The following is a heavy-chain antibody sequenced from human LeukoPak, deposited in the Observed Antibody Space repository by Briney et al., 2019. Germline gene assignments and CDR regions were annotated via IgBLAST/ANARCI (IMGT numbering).Heavy chain of an antibody. D-gene: IGHD6-13*01. Sequence: PSETLSLTCTVSGGSISSYYWSWIRQPPGKGLEWIGEINHSGSTNYNPSLKSRVTISVDTSKNQFSLKLSSVTAADTAVYYCARASSWYPLPYYFDYWGQGTLVTVSS. V-gene: IGHV4-34*01. CDR3: ARASSWYPLPYYFDY. CDR2: INHSGST. J-gene: IGHJ4*02. CDR1: GGSISSYY.